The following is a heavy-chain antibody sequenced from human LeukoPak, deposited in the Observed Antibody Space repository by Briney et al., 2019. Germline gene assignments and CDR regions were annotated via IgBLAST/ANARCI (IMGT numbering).Heavy chain of an antibody. Sequence: ASVKVSCKASGYTFTSYAMNWVRQAPGQGLEWMGWINTNTGSPTYAQGFTGRFVFSLDTSVSTAYLQISSPKAEDTAVYYCARVLPDYYDFWSGYYIWYYYYGMDVWGQGTTVTVSS. D-gene: IGHD3-3*01. J-gene: IGHJ6*02. CDR3: ARVLPDYYDFWSGYYIWYYYYGMDV. CDR1: GYTFTSYA. V-gene: IGHV7-4-1*02. CDR2: INTNTGSP.